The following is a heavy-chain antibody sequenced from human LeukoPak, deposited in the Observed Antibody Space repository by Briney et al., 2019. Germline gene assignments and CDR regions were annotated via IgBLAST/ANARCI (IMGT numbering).Heavy chain of an antibody. CDR2: ISRRGTNI. J-gene: IGHJ4*02. Sequence: GGSLTLSCAVSGFTFSGNEMNWVGQPPPKGLEGVSYISRRGTNISYADSVRGRLTISRDNAKNSLYLQMNSLRAEDTAGDYCAREWDDYYFDYWGQGTLVTVSS. V-gene: IGHV3-48*03. CDR1: GFTFSGNE. CDR3: AREWDDYYFDY. D-gene: IGHD3-3*01.